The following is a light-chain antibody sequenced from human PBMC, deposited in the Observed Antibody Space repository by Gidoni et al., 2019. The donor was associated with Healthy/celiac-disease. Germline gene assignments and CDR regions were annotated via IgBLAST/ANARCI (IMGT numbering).Light chain of an antibody. V-gene: IGLV6-57*01. J-gene: IGLJ3*02. CDR3: QSYDSSNQWV. CDR1: SGSIASNY. CDR2: EDN. Sequence: NFLLTQPHSVSESPGKTVTISCTRISGSIASNYVQWYQQRPGSSPPTVIYEDNQRTAGVPDRFSGSIDSSSNSASLTISGLKTEDEADYYCQSYDSSNQWVFGGGTKLTVL.